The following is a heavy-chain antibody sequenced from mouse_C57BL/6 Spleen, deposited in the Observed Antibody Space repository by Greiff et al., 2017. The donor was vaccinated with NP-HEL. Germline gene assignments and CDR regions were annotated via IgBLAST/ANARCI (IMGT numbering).Heavy chain of an antibody. D-gene: IGHD4-1*01. CDR2: INYDGSST. V-gene: IGHV5-16*01. Sequence: EVQVVESEGGLVQPGSSMKLSCTASGFTFSDYYMAWVRQVPEKGLEWVANINYDGSSTYYLDSLKSRFIISRDNAKNILYLQMSSLKSEDTATYYCARGVGRVYFDYWGQGTTLTVSS. CDR1: GFTFSDYY. J-gene: IGHJ2*01. CDR3: ARGVGRVYFDY.